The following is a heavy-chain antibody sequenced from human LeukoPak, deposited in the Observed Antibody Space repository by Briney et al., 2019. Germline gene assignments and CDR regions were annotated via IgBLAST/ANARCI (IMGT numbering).Heavy chain of an antibody. CDR1: GYTFTGYY. D-gene: IGHD6-6*01. J-gene: IGHJ6*03. CDR3: ARAGYSSSWEYYYYYYYMDV. CDR2: INPNSGGT. V-gene: IGHV1-2*02. Sequence: GASVKVSCKASGYTFTGYYTHWVRQAPGQGLEWMGWINPNSGGTNYAQKFQGRVTMTRDTSISTAYMELSRLRSDDTAVYYCARAGYSSSWEYYYYYYYMDVWGKGTTVTVSS.